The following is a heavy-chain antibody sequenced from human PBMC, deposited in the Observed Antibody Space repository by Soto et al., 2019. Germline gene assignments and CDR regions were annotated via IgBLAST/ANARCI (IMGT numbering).Heavy chain of an antibody. D-gene: IGHD4-17*01. CDR1: GFSLSTSGVG. V-gene: IGHV2-5*02. J-gene: IGHJ3*02. Sequence: QITLKESGPTLVKPTQTLTLTCTFSGFSLSTSGVGVGWIRQPPGKALEWLALIYWDDDKRYSPSLKSRLTITKDTSKNQVVLTMTNMDPVDTATYYCAHRQSSDYGDSDQSENAFDIWGQGTMVTVSS. CDR2: IYWDDDK. CDR3: AHRQSSDYGDSDQSENAFDI.